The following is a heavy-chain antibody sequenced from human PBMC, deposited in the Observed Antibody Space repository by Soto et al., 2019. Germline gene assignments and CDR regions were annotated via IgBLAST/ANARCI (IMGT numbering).Heavy chain of an antibody. Sequence: SLRLSCAASGFTFSSYGMHWVRQAPGKGLAWVAVIWYDGSNKYYADSVKGRFTISRDNSKNTLYLQMNSLRAEDTAVYYCARAPGGSWYLDYYYGMDVWGQGTTVTVS. CDR2: IWYDGSNK. CDR3: ARAPGGSWYLDYYYGMDV. V-gene: IGHV3-33*01. D-gene: IGHD6-13*01. J-gene: IGHJ6*02. CDR1: GFTFSSYG.